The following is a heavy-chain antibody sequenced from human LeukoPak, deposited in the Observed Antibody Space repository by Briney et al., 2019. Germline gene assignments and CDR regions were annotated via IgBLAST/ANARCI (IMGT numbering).Heavy chain of an antibody. D-gene: IGHD3-10*01. Sequence: PGGSLRLSCAASGFTFSDYDMSWIRQAPGQGLEWASYISSSGSTVYYADSVKGRFTISRDNAKNSLYLQMSGLRAEDTAVYYCARELIMVRGVIGYWGQGTLVTVSS. CDR1: GFTFSDYD. CDR3: ARELIMVRGVIGY. V-gene: IGHV3-11*01. J-gene: IGHJ4*02. CDR2: ISSSGSTV.